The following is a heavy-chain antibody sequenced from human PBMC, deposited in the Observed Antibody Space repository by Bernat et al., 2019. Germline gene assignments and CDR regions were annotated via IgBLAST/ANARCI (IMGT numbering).Heavy chain of an antibody. CDR1: GGSISSSSYY. CDR3: ARQRSSSWYSPFEY. D-gene: IGHD6-13*01. Sequence: QLQLQESGPGLVKPSETLSLTCTVSGGSISSSSYYWGWIRQPPGKGLEWIGSIYYSGSTYYNASLKSRVTISVDTSKNQFSLNLSSVTAADTAVYYCARQRSSSWYSPFEYWGQGTLVTVSS. J-gene: IGHJ4*02. V-gene: IGHV4-39*01. CDR2: IYYSGST.